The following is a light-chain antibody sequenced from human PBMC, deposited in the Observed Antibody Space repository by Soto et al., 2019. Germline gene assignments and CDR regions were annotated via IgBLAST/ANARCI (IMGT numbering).Light chain of an antibody. CDR2: AAS. CDR3: QQSYSTPLT. CDR1: QSISSY. Sequence: DLRMTSSHSTLSAYLKGVDTITCLASQSISSYLNWYQQKPGKAPKLLIYAASSLQSGVPSRFSGSGSGTDFTLTISSLQPDDFATYYCQQSYSTPLTFGGGTKVDI. J-gene: IGKJ4*01. V-gene: IGKV1-39*01.